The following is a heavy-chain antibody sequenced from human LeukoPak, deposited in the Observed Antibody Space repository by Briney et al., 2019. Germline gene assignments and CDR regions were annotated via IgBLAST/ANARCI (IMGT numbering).Heavy chain of an antibody. V-gene: IGHV4-30-4*01. CDR2: IYYSGST. J-gene: IGHJ4*02. CDR3: ARSAYYYVHFDY. Sequence: SQTLSITCTVSGGSISSGDYYWSWIRQPPGKGLEWIGYIYYSGSTYYNPSLKSRVTISVDTSKNQFSLKLSSVTAADTAVYYCARSAYYYVHFDYWGQGTLVTVSS. D-gene: IGHD3-22*01. CDR1: GGSISSGDYY.